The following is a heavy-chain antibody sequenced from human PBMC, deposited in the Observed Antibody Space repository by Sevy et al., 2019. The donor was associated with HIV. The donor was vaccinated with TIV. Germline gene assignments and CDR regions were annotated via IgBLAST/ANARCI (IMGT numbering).Heavy chain of an antibody. V-gene: IGHV4-34*01. D-gene: IGHD5-18*01. J-gene: IGHJ6*02. CDR3: VRGGRPAMVRITGYYYGMDV. Sequence: SETLSLTCGVYGESFSDHYWSWVRQPPGKGLEWIGEINHSGRTSYSPSLKSRVTISVDTSKNQFSLNMTSVTAADTAMYYCVRGGRPAMVRITGYYYGMDVWGQGTTVTVSS. CDR2: INHSGRT. CDR1: GESFSDHY.